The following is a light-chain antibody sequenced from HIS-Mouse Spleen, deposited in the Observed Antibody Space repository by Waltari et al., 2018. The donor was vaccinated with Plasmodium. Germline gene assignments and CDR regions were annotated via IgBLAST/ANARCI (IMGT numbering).Light chain of an antibody. Sequence: EIVMTQSTATLSVSPGERATLSCRASQSVSSNLAWYQQKPGQAPRLLIYGASTRATGIPARFIGSGSGTEFTLTISSLQSEDFAVYYCQQYNNWSFTFGPGTKVDIK. CDR3: QQYNNWSFT. CDR1: QSVSSN. CDR2: GAS. J-gene: IGKJ3*01. V-gene: IGKV3-15*01.